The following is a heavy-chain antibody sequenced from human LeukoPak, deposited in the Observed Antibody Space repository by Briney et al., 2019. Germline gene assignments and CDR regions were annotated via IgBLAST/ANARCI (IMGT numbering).Heavy chain of an antibody. CDR1: VDTFRPHH. CDR2: IHPTTGDA. D-gene: IGHD3-10*01. J-gene: IGHJ4*02. Sequence: ASVKVSSTALVDTFRPHHIIWVRQAPGQGLEWMGGIHPTTGDAKFGQNFQGRVTMTSDTSISTAYMTLNDWTSDDTAVYYCSSHYGPGPVWGQGTLVTASS. V-gene: IGHV1-2*02. CDR3: SSHYGPGPV.